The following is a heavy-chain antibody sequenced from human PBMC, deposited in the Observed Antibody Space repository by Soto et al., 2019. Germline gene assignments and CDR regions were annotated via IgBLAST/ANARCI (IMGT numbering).Heavy chain of an antibody. Sequence: ASVKVSCKASGGTFSSYAISWVRQAPGQGLEWMGGIIPIFGTANYAQKFQGRVTITADESTSTAYMELSSLRSEDTAVYYCARVGGSLYGSGSYPGFDPWGQGTLVTVSS. V-gene: IGHV1-69*13. CDR3: ARVGGSLYGSGSYPGFDP. CDR1: GGTFSSYA. J-gene: IGHJ5*02. CDR2: IIPIFGTA. D-gene: IGHD3-10*01.